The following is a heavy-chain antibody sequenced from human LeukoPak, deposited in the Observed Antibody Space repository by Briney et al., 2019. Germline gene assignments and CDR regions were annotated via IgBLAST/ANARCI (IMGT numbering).Heavy chain of an antibody. CDR2: ISSSSSYI. CDR3: ASQKRESLIWSGYFL. D-gene: IGHD3-3*01. J-gene: IGHJ4*02. Sequence: GGSLRLSCAASGFTFGDYYMSWIRQAPGKGLEWVSSISSSSSYIYYADSVKGRFTISRDNAKNSLYLQMNSLRAEDTAVYYCASQKRESLIWSGYFLWGQGTLVTVSS. V-gene: IGHV3-11*06. CDR1: GFTFGDYY.